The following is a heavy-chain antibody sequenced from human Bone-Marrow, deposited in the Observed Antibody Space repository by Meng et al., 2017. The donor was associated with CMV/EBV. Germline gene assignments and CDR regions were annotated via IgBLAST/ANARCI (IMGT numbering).Heavy chain of an antibody. CDR2: IESKTDGGTI. CDR1: GVTFNNAW. V-gene: IGHV3-15*04. CDR3: TTDRWYFNV. J-gene: IGHJ2*01. Sequence: SCAASGVTFNNAWMSWVRQAPGKGLEWVGRIESKTDGGTIDYAAPVKGRFTISRDDSKKMLFLRMNSLKTEDTAVYYCTTDRWYFNVWGRGTLVTVSS.